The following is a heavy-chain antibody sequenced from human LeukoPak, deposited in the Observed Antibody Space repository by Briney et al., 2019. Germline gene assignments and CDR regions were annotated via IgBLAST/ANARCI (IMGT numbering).Heavy chain of an antibody. V-gene: IGHV3-15*07. CDR3: PTNYYDSTGFDY. D-gene: IGHD3-22*01. CDR2: IKSKTDGGTI. Sequence: GGSLRLSCAVSGFTFSNAWMNWVRQAPEKGLEWVGRIKSKTDGGTIDYAAPVKGRFTILRDDSKNTLYLQVISLKTEDTAVYYCPTNYYDSTGFDYWGQGTLVTVSS. J-gene: IGHJ4*02. CDR1: GFTFSNAW.